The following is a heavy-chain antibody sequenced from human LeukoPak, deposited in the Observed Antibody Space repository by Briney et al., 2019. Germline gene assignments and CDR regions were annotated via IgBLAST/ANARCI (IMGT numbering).Heavy chain of an antibody. V-gene: IGHV3-23*01. CDR3: VSGPRYYYDSSGYCDY. CDR2: ISGSGGST. CDR1: GFTFSSYA. Sequence: EPGGSLRLSCAASGFTFSSYAMSWVRQAPGKGLEWVSAISGSGGSTYYADSVKGRFTISRDNSKNTLYLQMNSLRAEDTAVYYCVSGPRYYYDSSGYCDYWGQGTLVTVSS. J-gene: IGHJ4*02. D-gene: IGHD3-22*01.